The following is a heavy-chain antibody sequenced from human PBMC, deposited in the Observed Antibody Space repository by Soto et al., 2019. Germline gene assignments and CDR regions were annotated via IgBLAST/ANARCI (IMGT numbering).Heavy chain of an antibody. CDR3: ARWSWTSSGYYGMDV. CDR1: GYSFTSYW. Sequence: EVQLVQSGAEVKKPGESLRISCKGSGYSFTSYWISWVRQMPGKGLEWMGRIDPSDSYTNYSPSFQGHVTISADKSISTAYLQWSSLKASDTAMYDCARWSWTSSGYYGMDVWGQGTTVTVSS. V-gene: IGHV5-10-1*01. CDR2: IDPSDSYT. D-gene: IGHD1-26*01. J-gene: IGHJ6*02.